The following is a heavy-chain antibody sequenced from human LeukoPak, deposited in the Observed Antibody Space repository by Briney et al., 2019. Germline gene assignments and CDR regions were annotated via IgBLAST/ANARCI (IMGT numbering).Heavy chain of an antibody. CDR3: ARGNIVATTFDY. D-gene: IGHD5-12*01. J-gene: IGHJ4*02. V-gene: IGHV1-69*05. CDR1: GGTFSSYA. Sequence: SVKVSCKASGGTFSSYAISWVRQAPGQGLEWMGRIIPIFGTANYAQKFQGRVTITTDESTSTAYMELSSLRSEGTAVYYCARGNIVATTFDYWGQGTLVTVSS. CDR2: IIPIFGTA.